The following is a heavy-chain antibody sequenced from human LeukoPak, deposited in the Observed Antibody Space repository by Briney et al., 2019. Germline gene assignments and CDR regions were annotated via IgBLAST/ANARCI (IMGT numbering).Heavy chain of an antibody. CDR3: ARQILWFGELLFNYYYYMDV. J-gene: IGHJ6*03. V-gene: IGHV4-39*01. Sequence: SETLSLTCTVSGGSISSSSYYWGWIRQPPGKGLEWIGSIYDSGSTYYNPSLKRRVTISVDTSKNQFSLKLSSVTAADTAVYYCARQILWFGELLFNYYYYMDVWGKGTTVTVSS. D-gene: IGHD3-10*01. CDR2: IYDSGST. CDR1: GGSISSSSYY.